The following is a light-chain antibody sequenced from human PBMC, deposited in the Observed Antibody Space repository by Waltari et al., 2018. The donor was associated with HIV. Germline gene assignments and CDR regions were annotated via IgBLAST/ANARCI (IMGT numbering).Light chain of an antibody. Sequence: QSVLTQPPPASGTPGPRVTISCSGRTSNLGITTATWYRHRPGTAPKLLIYTNDQRPSWVPDRFSGSKSGTAASLAITGLQSDDEAEYYCAAWDDSLNGHVVFGGGTKLTVL. CDR1: TSNLGITT. J-gene: IGLJ2*01. CDR3: AAWDDSLNGHVV. V-gene: IGLV1-44*01. CDR2: TND.